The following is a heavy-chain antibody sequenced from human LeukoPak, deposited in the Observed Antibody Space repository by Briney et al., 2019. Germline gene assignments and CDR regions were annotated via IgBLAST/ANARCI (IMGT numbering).Heavy chain of an antibody. CDR2: ISTTVTST. Sequence: GGSLRLSCAVSGFTVSSNYMSWVRQAPGKGLEWVSTISTTVTSTYYADSVKGRFTISRDNSQNTLFLQMNSLRAEDTALYYCARRAIAAAGGYFDYCGQGTLVTVSS. V-gene: IGHV3-23*01. CDR3: ARRAIAAAGGYFDY. J-gene: IGHJ4*02. D-gene: IGHD6-13*01. CDR1: GFTVSSNY.